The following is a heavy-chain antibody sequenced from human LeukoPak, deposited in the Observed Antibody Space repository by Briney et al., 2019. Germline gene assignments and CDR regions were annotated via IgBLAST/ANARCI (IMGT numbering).Heavy chain of an antibody. V-gene: IGHV4-59*01. Sequence: SETLSLTCTVSGGSISSYYWSWIRQPPGKGLEWIGYIYYSGSTNYNPSLKSRVTISVDTSKNQFSLKLSSVTAADTAVYYCAMRGYSYGYDYWGQGTLVTVSS. CDR3: AMRGYSYGYDY. CDR2: IYYSGST. CDR1: GGSISSYY. D-gene: IGHD5-18*01. J-gene: IGHJ4*02.